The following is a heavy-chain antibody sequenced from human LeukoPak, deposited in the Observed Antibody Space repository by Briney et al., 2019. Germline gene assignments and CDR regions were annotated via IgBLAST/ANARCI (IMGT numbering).Heavy chain of an antibody. CDR2: ISSSSYI. D-gene: IGHD5-18*01. CDR1: GFTFSSYS. Sequence: GGSLRLSCAASGFTFSSYSMNWVRQAPGKGLEWVSSISSSSYIYYADSVKGRFTISRDNAKNSLYLQMNSLRAEDTAVYYCARGGYSYAYHYWGQGTLVTVSS. V-gene: IGHV3-21*04. J-gene: IGHJ4*02. CDR3: ARGGYSYAYHY.